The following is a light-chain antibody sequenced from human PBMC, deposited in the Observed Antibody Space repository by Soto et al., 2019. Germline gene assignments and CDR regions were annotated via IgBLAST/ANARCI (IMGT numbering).Light chain of an antibody. V-gene: IGKV4-1*01. J-gene: IGKJ2*01. CDR2: WST. CDR1: QSLLDTSKNKTY. CDR3: QQYYDPPPT. Sequence: DIVMTQSPDSLAVSLGERATIHCKSSQSLLDTSKNKTYLTWYQNKPGQSPKLLFFWSTTRESGVPDRFSGSGSGTDFTLTNSSLQAEDVAVYYCQQYYDPPPTVGQGTKLEIK.